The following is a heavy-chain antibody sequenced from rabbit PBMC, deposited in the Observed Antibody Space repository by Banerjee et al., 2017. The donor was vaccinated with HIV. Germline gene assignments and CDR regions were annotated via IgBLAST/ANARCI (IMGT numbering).Heavy chain of an antibody. CDR2: IYTSSGGT. D-gene: IGHD1-1*01. Sequence: QEQLKESGGGLVQPGGSLTLTCTASGFSFSSGYDMCWVRQAPGKGLEWIACIYTSSGGTYYASWAKGRFTISKTSSTTVTLQMTSLTAADTATYFCARELAASGDLWGQGTLVTVS. CDR1: GFSFSSGYD. V-gene: IGHV1S45*01. CDR3: ARELAASGDL. J-gene: IGHJ3*01.